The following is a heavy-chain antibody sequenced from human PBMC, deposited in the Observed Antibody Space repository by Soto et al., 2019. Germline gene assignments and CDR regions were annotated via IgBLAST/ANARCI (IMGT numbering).Heavy chain of an antibody. CDR3: ATGVGWGFIYSLQY. Sequence: QVQLEQSGAEVKKPGASVRVSCKISGSTLSEFSMHWVRQAPGKGLEWMGGYVPEDGKTIYATKFQDRVIMTEDTSTDTAYMELSSLRSEDTAVYFCATGVGWGFIYSLQYWGQGTPVTVSS. CDR1: GSTLSEFS. CDR2: YVPEDGKT. D-gene: IGHD1-26*01. V-gene: IGHV1-24*01. J-gene: IGHJ4*02.